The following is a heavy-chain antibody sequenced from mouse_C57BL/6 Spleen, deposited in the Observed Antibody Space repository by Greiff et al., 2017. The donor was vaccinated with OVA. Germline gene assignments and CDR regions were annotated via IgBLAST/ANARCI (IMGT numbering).Heavy chain of an antibody. V-gene: IGHV1-80*01. CDR1: GYAFSSYW. CDR3: AREALDY. Sequence: VQLQPSWAELVKPGASVKISCNASGYAFSSYWLNWVKQRPGKGLEWIGQIYPGDGDTNYNGQFKGKATLTADKASSTAYMQLSSLTSEDSAVYFCAREALDYWGQGTTLTVSS. J-gene: IGHJ2*01. D-gene: IGHD3-2*02. CDR2: IYPGDGDT.